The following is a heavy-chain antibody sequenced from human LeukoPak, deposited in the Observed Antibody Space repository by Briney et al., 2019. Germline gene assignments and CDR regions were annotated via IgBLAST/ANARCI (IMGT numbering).Heavy chain of an antibody. Sequence: SGGSLRLSCAASGFTFSSYAMSWVRQAPGKGLEWVSAISGSGGSTYYADSVKGRFTISRDNSKNTLYLQMNSLRAEDTAVYYCAKDIDIMVALLLPFDIWGQGTMVTVSS. V-gene: IGHV3-23*01. CDR2: ISGSGGST. CDR3: AKDIDIMVALLLPFDI. D-gene: IGHD2-15*01. J-gene: IGHJ3*02. CDR1: GFTFSSYA.